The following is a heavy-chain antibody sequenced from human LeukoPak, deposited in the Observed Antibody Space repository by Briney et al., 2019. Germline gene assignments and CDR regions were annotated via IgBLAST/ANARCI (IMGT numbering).Heavy chain of an antibody. J-gene: IGHJ3*02. V-gene: IGHV3-7*01. CDR2: IKQDGSEK. CDR3: ARMTFYDILTGYFDVFDI. D-gene: IGHD3-9*01. CDR1: GFTFSSYW. Sequence: GGSLRLSCAASGFTFSSYWVSWVRQAPGKGLEWVASIKQDGSEKYYVDSVKGRFTISRDNAKNSLYLQMNSLRAEDTAVYYCARMTFYDILTGYFDVFDIWGQGTMVTVSS.